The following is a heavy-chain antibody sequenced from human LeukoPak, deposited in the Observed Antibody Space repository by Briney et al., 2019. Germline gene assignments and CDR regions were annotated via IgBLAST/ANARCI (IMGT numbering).Heavy chain of an antibody. CDR3: AKDRFSNTWYDWFDP. J-gene: IGHJ5*02. CDR2: ISNRGTNA. Sequence: GGSLRLPCAASGFTFSTYAMSWVRQAPGKGLEWVSSISNRGTNAYYADPVKGRFTISRDNSKNALYLQMNNLRAEDTAIYYCAKDRFSNTWYDWFDPWGQGTLVTVSS. CDR1: GFTFSTYA. D-gene: IGHD6-13*01. V-gene: IGHV3-23*01.